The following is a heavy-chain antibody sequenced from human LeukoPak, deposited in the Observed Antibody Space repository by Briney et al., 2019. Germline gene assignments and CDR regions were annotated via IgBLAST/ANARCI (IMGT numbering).Heavy chain of an antibody. D-gene: IGHD3-22*01. J-gene: IGHJ4*02. CDR2: ISGSGGST. CDR3: AKDFRSIYYDSSGYGYFDY. V-gene: IGHV3-23*01. Sequence: GGSLRLSCAASGFTFSSYSMNWVRQAPGKGLEWVSAISGSGGSTYYADSVKGRFSISRDNSKNTLYLQMNSLRAEDTAVYYCAKDFRSIYYDSSGYGYFDYWGQGTLVTVSS. CDR1: GFTFSSYS.